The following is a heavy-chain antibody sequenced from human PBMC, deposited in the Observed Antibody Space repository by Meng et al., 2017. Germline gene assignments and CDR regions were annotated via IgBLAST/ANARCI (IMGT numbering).Heavy chain of an antibody. D-gene: IGHD3-9*01. CDR2: IYHSGST. V-gene: IGHV4-38-2*02. J-gene: IGHJ6*02. Sequence: SETLSLTCTVSGYSISSGYYWGWIRQPPGKGLEWIGSIYHSGSTYYNPSLKSRVTISVDTSKNQFSLKLSSVTAADTAVYYCARDRYKDFDWLQNGMDVWGQGTTVTVSS. CDR1: GYSISSGYY. CDR3: ARDRYKDFDWLQNGMDV.